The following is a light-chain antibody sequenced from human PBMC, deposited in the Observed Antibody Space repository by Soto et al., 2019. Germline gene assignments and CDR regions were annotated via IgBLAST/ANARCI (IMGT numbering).Light chain of an antibody. CDR1: SSDIGRYDV. V-gene: IGLV2-23*02. J-gene: IGLJ2*01. CDR3: CSYADTSTL. Sequence: QSALTQPASVSGSPGQSITISCTGTSSDIGRYDVVSWYQHLPGKAPKLIIYEVTKRPSGVSHRFSASKAGNTASLTISGLQAEDEADYYCCSYADTSTLLGGGTKLTVL. CDR2: EVT.